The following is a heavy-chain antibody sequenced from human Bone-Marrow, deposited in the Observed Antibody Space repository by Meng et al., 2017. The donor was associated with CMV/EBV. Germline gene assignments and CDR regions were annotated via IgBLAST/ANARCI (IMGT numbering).Heavy chain of an antibody. CDR3: ARDGSAVDCYFDY. Sequence: QVQLVQAGDEVKKPGSSVKVSCKASGCTFSSYGISWVRQAPGQGLEWLGWINPNSGTATYAQSFTGRLTFTADNSRSTAYMELNSLRFEDTAVYYCARDGSAVDCYFDYWGRGTLVTVSS. CDR2: INPNSGTA. CDR1: GCTFSSYG. D-gene: IGHD2-15*01. V-gene: IGHV1-69*06. J-gene: IGHJ2*01.